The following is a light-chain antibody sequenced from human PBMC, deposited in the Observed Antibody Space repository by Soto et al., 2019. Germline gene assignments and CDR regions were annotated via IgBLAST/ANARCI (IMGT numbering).Light chain of an antibody. V-gene: IGKV3-15*01. CDR1: QSVSSN. CDR2: GAS. Sequence: IVMTQSPATLSVSPGERATLSCRAGQSVSSNLAWYQQKPGQAPRLPIYGASTRATAIPARFSGSGSGTEFTLTISSLQSEDSAVYYCQQYNNWPRTFGQGTKLEIK. CDR3: QQYNNWPRT. J-gene: IGKJ2*01.